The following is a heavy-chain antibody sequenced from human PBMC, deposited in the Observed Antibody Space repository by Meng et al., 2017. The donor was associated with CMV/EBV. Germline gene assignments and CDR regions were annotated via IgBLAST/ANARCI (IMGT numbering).Heavy chain of an antibody. D-gene: IGHD3/OR15-3a*01. V-gene: IGHV5-51*01. CDR3: ASRTRTHAFDI. Sequence: GESLKVSCKGSGYSFTSYWIGWVRQMPGKGLEWMGIIYPGDSDTRYSPSFQGQVTISADKSISTAYLQWSSLKASDTATYYCASRTRTHAFDIWGQGTMVTVSS. CDR1: GYSFTSYW. CDR2: IYPGDSDT. J-gene: IGHJ3*02.